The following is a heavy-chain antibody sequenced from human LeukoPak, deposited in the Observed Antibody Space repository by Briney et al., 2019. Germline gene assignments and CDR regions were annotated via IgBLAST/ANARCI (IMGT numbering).Heavy chain of an antibody. CDR1: GGTFSSYA. CDR3: ARGQYSSSWYVGYDPRYPDY. Sequence: ASVKVSCKASGGTFSSYAISWVRQAPGQGLEWMGGIIPIFGTANYAQKFQGRVTITRDTSASTAYMELSSLRSEDTAVYYCARGQYSSSWYVGYDPRYPDYWGQGTLVTVSS. V-gene: IGHV1-69*05. D-gene: IGHD6-13*01. J-gene: IGHJ4*02. CDR2: IIPIFGTA.